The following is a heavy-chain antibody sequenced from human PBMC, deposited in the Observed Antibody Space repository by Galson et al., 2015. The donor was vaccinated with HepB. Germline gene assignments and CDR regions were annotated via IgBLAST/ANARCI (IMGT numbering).Heavy chain of an antibody. D-gene: IGHD2-8*01. CDR2: ISWNSRDI. J-gene: IGHJ6*02. CDR3: AKGDLFCTNGVRLARSPSYYYGMDV. CDR1: GFTFEDYT. Sequence: SLRLSCAASGFTFEDYTLHWVRQVPGKGLEWVSGISWNSRDIAYVDSVKGRFTISRDNARNSLYLEMNSLKPEDTAVYYCAKGDLFCTNGVRLARSPSYYYGMDVWGQGTTVTVSS. V-gene: IGHV3-9*01.